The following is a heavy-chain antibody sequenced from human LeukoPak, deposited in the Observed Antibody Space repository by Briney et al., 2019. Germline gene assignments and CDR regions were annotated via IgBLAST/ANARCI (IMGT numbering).Heavy chain of an antibody. V-gene: IGHV3-49*04. CDR1: GFTLGDYA. Sequence: SGGSLRLSCTAPGFTLGDYAMSWVRQAPGKGLEWVGFIRSKAYGGTTEYAASVKGRSTISRDDSKSIAYLQMNSLKTEDTAVYYCTCYYDFRSGYTMDVWGKGTTVTVSS. CDR2: IRSKAYGGTT. J-gene: IGHJ6*04. CDR3: TCYYDFRSGYTMDV. D-gene: IGHD3-3*01.